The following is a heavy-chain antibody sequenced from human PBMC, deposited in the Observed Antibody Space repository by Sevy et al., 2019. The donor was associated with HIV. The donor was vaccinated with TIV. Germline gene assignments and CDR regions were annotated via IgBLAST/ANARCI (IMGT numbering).Heavy chain of an antibody. D-gene: IGHD2-15*01. V-gene: IGHV3-7*01. CDR3: ARDQGWFDY. CDR2: IKQDGSVK. CDR1: GFAFSTQW. J-gene: IGHJ4*02. Sequence: GGSLRLSCEASGFAFSTQWMSWVRQVPGKGLEWVANIKQDGSVKQYVDSVRGRFTISRDKAKNSLYLQINSLRADDTAVYYWARDQGWFDYWGQGTVVTVSS.